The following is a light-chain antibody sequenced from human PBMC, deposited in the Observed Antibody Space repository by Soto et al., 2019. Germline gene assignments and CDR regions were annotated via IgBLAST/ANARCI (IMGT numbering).Light chain of an antibody. CDR3: QSYDSSLRLAV. CDR2: GNT. J-gene: IGLJ3*02. CDR1: SSNIGAGYD. Sequence: QSVLTQPPSVSGAPGQRLTLSCTGSSSNIGAGYDVHWYQQLPGAAPKVVIYGNTNRPSGVPDRFSGSKSGTSASLAITGLQTDDEADYYCQSYDSSLRLAVFGGGTKVTVL. V-gene: IGLV1-40*01.